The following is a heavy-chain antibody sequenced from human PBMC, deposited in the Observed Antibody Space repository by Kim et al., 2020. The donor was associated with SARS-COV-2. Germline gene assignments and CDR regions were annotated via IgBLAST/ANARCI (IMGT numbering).Heavy chain of an antibody. Sequence: GGSLRLSCAASGFTFSTYDMHWVRQGIGKGLEWVSAIDIAGDTFYAASLKGRFTISRANAESSLYLQMNDLGVGDTAIYYCARAVDTATDAFDIWGQGT. D-gene: IGHD5-18*01. CDR3: ARAVDTATDAFDI. J-gene: IGHJ3*02. CDR1: GFTFSTYD. CDR2: IDIAGDT. V-gene: IGHV3-13*01.